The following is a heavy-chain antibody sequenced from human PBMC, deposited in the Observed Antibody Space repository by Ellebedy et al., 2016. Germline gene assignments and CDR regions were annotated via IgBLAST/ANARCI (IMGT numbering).Heavy chain of an antibody. D-gene: IGHD3-16*02. CDR2: INGNGGYT. CDR1: GFTFDDHT. CDR3: AKGLITFGGVIVN. V-gene: IGHV3-43*01. J-gene: IGHJ4*02. Sequence: ETLSLTCAASGFTFDDHTMHWVRQAPGKGLEWVSLINGNGGYTYYADSVKGRFTISRDNSKNSLYLQMNSLTTEDTALYYCAKGLITFGGVIVNWGQGTLVTVSS.